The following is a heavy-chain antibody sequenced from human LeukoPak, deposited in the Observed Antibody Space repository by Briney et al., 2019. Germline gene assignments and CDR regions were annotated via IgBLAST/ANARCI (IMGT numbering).Heavy chain of an antibody. CDR3: ARVWDLKRFGAGRGGFDI. V-gene: IGHV3-21*01. J-gene: IGHJ3*02. CDR2: ISSSSSYI. CDR1: GFTFSSYA. Sequence: GGSLRLSCAASGFTFSSYAMSWVRQAPGKGLEWVSSISSSSSYIYYADSVKGRFTISRDNAKNSLYLQMNSLRAEDTAVYYCARVWDLKRFGAGRGGFDIWGQGTMVTVSS. D-gene: IGHD3-3*01.